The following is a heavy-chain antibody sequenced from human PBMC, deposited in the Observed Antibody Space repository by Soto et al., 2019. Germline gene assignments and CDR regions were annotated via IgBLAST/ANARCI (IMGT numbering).Heavy chain of an antibody. Sequence: ASVKVSCKASGYTFTSYYIHWVRQAPGQGLEWMGIINPSGGSTSYAQKFQGRVTMTRDTSTSTVYMELSSLRSEDTAVYYCARDQWFGATADYYYYYYGMDVWGQGTTVTVSS. V-gene: IGHV1-46*01. CDR2: INPSGGST. J-gene: IGHJ6*02. CDR3: ARDQWFGATADYYYYYYGMDV. D-gene: IGHD3-10*01. CDR1: GYTFTSYY.